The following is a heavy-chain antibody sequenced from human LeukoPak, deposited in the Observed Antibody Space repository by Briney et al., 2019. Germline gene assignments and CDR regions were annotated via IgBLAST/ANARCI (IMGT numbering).Heavy chain of an antibody. V-gene: IGHV4-34*01. D-gene: IGHD6-6*01. J-gene: IGHJ6*03. CDR3: ARRRAGRSSSYYYYYMDV. CDR1: GGSFSGYY. Sequence: PSETLSLTCAVYGGSFSGYYWSWIRQPPGKGLEWIGEINHSGSTNYNPSLRSRVTISVDTSKNQFSLKLSSVTAADTAVYYCARRRAGRSSSYYYYYMDVWGKGTTVTVSS. CDR2: INHSGST.